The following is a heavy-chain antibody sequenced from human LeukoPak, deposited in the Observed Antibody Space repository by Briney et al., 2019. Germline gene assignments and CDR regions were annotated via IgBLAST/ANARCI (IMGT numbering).Heavy chain of an antibody. Sequence: GGSLRLSCAASGFTFSSYSMNWVRQAPGKGLEWVAAISTTSGNIYYADSVTGRFTISRDNAKNSLYLQMNSLRVKDTALYYCARRAPSHDFDDWGQGTLVTVSS. V-gene: IGHV3-21*01. CDR2: ISTTSGNI. CDR1: GFTFSSYS. J-gene: IGHJ4*02. CDR3: ARRAPSHDFDD.